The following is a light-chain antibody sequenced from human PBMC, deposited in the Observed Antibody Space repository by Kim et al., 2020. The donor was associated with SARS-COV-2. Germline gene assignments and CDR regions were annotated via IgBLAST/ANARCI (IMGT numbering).Light chain of an antibody. V-gene: IGKV1-33*01. J-gene: IGKJ4*01. CDR2: DAS. CDR1: QDISNY. Sequence: SASLGDRVTITCQASQDISNYVKWYQQKPGKAPRLLIYDASNLQTGVPSRFSGSGSGTNFNFTISSLQPADFATYYCQQYDDVVTFGGGTKVDIK. CDR3: QQYDDVVT.